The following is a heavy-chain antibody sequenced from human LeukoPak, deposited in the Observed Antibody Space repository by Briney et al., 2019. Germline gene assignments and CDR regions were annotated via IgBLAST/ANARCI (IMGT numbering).Heavy chain of an antibody. CDR2: IYYSGST. J-gene: IGHJ5*02. D-gene: IGHD5-18*01. Sequence: SETQSLTCTVSGGSISSYYWSWIRQPPGKGLEWIGYIYYSGSTNYNPSLKSRVTISVDTSKNQFSLKLSSVTAADTAVYYCARDKYSYGSNWFDPWGQGTLVTASS. CDR3: ARDKYSYGSNWFDP. V-gene: IGHV4-59*01. CDR1: GGSISSYY.